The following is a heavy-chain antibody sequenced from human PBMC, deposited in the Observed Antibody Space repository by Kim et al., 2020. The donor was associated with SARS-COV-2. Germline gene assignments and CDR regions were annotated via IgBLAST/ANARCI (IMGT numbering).Heavy chain of an antibody. V-gene: IGHV4-30-2*01. J-gene: IGHJ6*02. CDR1: GGSISSGGYS. D-gene: IGHD3-10*01. Sequence: SETLSLTCAVSGGSISSGGYSWSWIRQPPGKGLEWIGYIYHSGSTYYNPSLKSRVTISVDRSKNQFSLKLSSVTAADTAVYYCASSMVRGAGLYYYYGMDVWGQGTTVTVSS. CDR3: ASSMVRGAGLYYYYGMDV. CDR2: IYHSGST.